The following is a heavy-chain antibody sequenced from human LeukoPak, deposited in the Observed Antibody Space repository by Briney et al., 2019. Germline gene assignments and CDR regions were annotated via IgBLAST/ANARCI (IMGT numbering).Heavy chain of an antibody. CDR2: IKYDASEK. J-gene: IGHJ4*02. CDR1: GFTFSSYW. D-gene: IGHD1-14*01. V-gene: IGHV3-7*04. CDR3: AKDIEPPGLFLDS. Sequence: PGGSLRLSCAASGFTFSSYWMTWVRQTPGKGLEWVANIKYDASEKDYLDSVKGRFTISRDNAKNSLYLQMNSLRAEDTAVYYCAKDIEPPGLFLDSGGRGTLVTVSS.